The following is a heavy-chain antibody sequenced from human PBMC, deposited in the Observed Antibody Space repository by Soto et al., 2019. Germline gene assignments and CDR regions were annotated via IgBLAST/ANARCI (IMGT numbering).Heavy chain of an antibody. CDR2: LTSDGRTP. Sequence: GGSLRLSCAASGFTFGNYWMHWVRQAPGKGPEWVSRLTSDGRTPYYADSVKGRFTVSRDNAKNMLYLQMSSLRAEDTAVYYCARAEVDYWGPGTLLTVXS. V-gene: IGHV3-74*01. J-gene: IGHJ4*02. CDR3: ARAEVDY. CDR1: GFTFGNYW.